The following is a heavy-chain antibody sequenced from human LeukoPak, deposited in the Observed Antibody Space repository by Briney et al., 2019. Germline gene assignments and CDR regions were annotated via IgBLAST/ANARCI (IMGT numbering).Heavy chain of an antibody. J-gene: IGHJ4*02. V-gene: IGHV4-39*01. Sequence: SETLSLTCTVSGGSISSSSYYWGWIRQPPGKGLEWIGSIYYSGSTYYNPSLKSRITISVDTSKNQFSVKRSCVTAAETAVYYCARTGIVEYWGEGNLVTVSS. CDR3: ARTGIVEY. CDR1: GGSISSSSYY. CDR2: IYYSGST. D-gene: IGHD3-10*01.